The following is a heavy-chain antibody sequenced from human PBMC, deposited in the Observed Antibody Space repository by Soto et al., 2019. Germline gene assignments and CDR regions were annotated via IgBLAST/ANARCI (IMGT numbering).Heavy chain of an antibody. D-gene: IGHD3-3*01. Sequence: GESLKISCAASGFTFSSYAMHWVRQAPGKGLEYVSAISSNGGSTYYANSVKGRFTISRDNSKNTLYLQMGSLRAEDMAVYYCARGRLVILEWLLHPFDYWGQGTLVTVSS. J-gene: IGHJ4*02. CDR3: ARGRLVILEWLLHPFDY. V-gene: IGHV3-64*01. CDR1: GFTFSSYA. CDR2: ISSNGGST.